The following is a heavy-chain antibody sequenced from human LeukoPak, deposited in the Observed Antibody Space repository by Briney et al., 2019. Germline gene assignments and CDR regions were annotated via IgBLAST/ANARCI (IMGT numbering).Heavy chain of an antibody. D-gene: IGHD6-19*01. CDR3: AKDIASAYSSGWYALDY. J-gene: IGHJ4*02. V-gene: IGHV3-43*01. CDR1: GFAFDDYT. Sequence: GGSLRLSCAASGFAFDDYTMHWVRQAPGKGLEWVSLISWDGGSTYYADSVKGRFTISRDNSKNSLYLQMNSLRTEDTALYYCAKDIASAYSSGWYALDYWGQGTLVTVSS. CDR2: ISWDGGST.